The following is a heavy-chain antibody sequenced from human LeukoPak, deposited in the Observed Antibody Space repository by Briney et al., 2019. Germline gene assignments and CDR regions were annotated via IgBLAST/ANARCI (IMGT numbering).Heavy chain of an antibody. CDR1: GFTLNRYS. J-gene: IGHJ3*02. CDR2: ISCSSSYI. D-gene: IGHD3-22*01. Sequence: PGGSLRLSCAASGFTLNRYSMNWVRQAPGKGLEWVSYISCSSSYIYYADSVKGRFTISRDNAKNSLYLQMNSLRAEDTAVYYCARDGIYYYDSSGYYRDAFDIWGQGTMVTVSS. CDR3: ARDGIYYYDSSGYYRDAFDI. V-gene: IGHV3-21*01.